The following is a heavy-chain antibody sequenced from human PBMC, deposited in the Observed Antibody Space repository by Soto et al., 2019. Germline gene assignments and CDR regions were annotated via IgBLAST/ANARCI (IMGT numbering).Heavy chain of an antibody. CDR2: INHSGST. J-gene: IGHJ1*01. Sequence: SETLSLTCAVYGGSFSGYYWSWIRQPPGKGLEWIGEINHSGSTNYNPSLKSRVTISVDTSKNQFSLKLSSVTAADTAVYYCAREGVATIRSEYFQHWGQGTLVTVSS. CDR3: AREGVATIRSEYFQH. D-gene: IGHD5-12*01. CDR1: GGSFSGYY. V-gene: IGHV4-34*01.